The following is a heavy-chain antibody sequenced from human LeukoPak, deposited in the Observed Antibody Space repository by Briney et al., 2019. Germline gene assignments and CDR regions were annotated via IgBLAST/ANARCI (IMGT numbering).Heavy chain of an antibody. CDR3: ARGVLEMATSYFDY. J-gene: IGHJ4*02. CDR2: ISAYNNNT. D-gene: IGHD5-24*01. Sequence: ASVKVSCKASGYTFTGYYMHWVRQAPGQGLEWMGWISAYNNNTNYAQKVQGRVTMTTDTSTSTAYMELRSLRSDDTAVYYCARGVLEMATSYFDYWGQGTLVTVSS. CDR1: GYTFTGYY. V-gene: IGHV1-18*04.